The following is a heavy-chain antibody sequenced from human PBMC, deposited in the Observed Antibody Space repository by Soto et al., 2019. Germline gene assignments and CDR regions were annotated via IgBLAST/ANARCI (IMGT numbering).Heavy chain of an antibody. D-gene: IGHD2-2*01. CDR1: GFTFDDYA. V-gene: IGHV3-9*01. J-gene: IGHJ6*03. Sequence: EVQLVESGGGLVQPGRSLRLSCAASGFTFDDYAMHWVRQAPGKGLEWVSGISWNSGSIGYVDSVKGRFTISRDNAKNSLYLQMNSLRAEDTALYYCAKDIGGGGSSTPERYYYYMDVWGKGTTVTVSS. CDR3: AKDIGGGGSSTPERYYYYMDV. CDR2: ISWNSGSI.